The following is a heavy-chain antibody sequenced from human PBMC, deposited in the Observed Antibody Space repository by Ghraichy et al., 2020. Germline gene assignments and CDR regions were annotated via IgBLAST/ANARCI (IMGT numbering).Heavy chain of an antibody. D-gene: IGHD2-15*01. V-gene: IGHV3-7*01. Sequence: GGSLRLSCAASGFSFSSYWMTWVRQAPGKGLEWVANINQDATDKNYVDSVKGRFTISRDNAKNSLYLQMNSLRAEDTAVYYCARDVGYCADCWCQGTLVTVSS. CDR3: ARDVGYCADC. J-gene: IGHJ4*02. CDR1: GFSFSSYW. CDR2: INQDATDK.